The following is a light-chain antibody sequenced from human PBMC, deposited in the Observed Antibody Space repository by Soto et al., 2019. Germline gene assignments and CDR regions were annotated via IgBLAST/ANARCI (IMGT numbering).Light chain of an antibody. CDR1: QSISSW. CDR3: QQRSSAIT. V-gene: IGKV1-5*03. Sequence: DIQMTQSPSTLSASVGDRVTITCRASQSISSWLAWYQQKPGKAPKLLIYKASSLESGVPSRFSGSGSGTDFTLTISSLEPEDFAVYYCQQRSSAITFGHGTRLEIK. J-gene: IGKJ5*01. CDR2: KAS.